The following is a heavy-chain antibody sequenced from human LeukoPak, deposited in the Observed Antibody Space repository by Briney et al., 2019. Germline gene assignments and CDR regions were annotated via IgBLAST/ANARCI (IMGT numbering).Heavy chain of an antibody. CDR2: ISSSGSAI. Sequence: GGSLTLSCAASGFTFRSYEMNWVRHAPGKGLEWVSYISSSGSAIYYADSVKGRFTISRDNATNSLYLQMNSLRAEDTAVYYCARKGCSSTSCYRYYYGMDVWGKGTTVTVSS. J-gene: IGHJ6*04. CDR3: ARKGCSSTSCYRYYYGMDV. D-gene: IGHD2-2*01. CDR1: GFTFRSYE. V-gene: IGHV3-48*03.